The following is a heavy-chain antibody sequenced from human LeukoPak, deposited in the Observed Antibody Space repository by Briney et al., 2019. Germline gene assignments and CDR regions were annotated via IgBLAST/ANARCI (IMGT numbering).Heavy chain of an antibody. D-gene: IGHD3-9*01. CDR3: ARASVNILTGYYTDY. CDR2: IIPIFGTA. Sequence: ASVKVSCKASGGTFSSYAISWVRQAPGQGLEWMGRIIPIFGTANYAQKFQGRVTITTDESTSPAYMELSSLRSEDTAVYYCARASVNILTGYYTDYWGQGTLVTVSS. CDR1: GGTFSSYA. V-gene: IGHV1-69*05. J-gene: IGHJ4*02.